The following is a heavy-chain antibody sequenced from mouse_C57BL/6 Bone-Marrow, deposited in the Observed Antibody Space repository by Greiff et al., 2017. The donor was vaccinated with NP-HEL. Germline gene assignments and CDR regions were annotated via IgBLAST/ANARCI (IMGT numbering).Heavy chain of an antibody. J-gene: IGHJ4*01. CDR3: ARIYYGNYGAMDY. V-gene: IGHV14-3*01. D-gene: IGHD2-1*01. CDR1: GFTIKNTY. CDR2: IDPANGNT. Sequence: EVKLQESVAELVRPGASVKLSCTASGFTIKNTYMHWVKQRPEQGLEWIGRIDPANGNTKYAPKFQGKATLTADTSSNTAYLHLSSLTSADTYIYYSARIYYGNYGAMDYWGQGTSVTVSS.